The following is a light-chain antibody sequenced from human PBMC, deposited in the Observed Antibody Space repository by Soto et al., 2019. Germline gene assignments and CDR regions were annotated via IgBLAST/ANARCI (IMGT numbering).Light chain of an antibody. CDR1: QTVRNN. V-gene: IGKV3-11*01. Sequence: EIVLTQSPATLSLSPGERATLSCRASQTVRNNLAWYQQRPGQAPRLLIYDASSRATGIPARFSGSGSGTEFSLTISSLQPDDFATYYCQQYKSFSLTFGGGTRVEVK. J-gene: IGKJ4*01. CDR2: DAS. CDR3: QQYKSFSLT.